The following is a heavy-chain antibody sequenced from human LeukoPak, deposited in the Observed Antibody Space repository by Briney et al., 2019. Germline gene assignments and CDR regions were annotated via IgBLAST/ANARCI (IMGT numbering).Heavy chain of an antibody. CDR1: GYTFTSYD. CDR3: ATLWSSSWYPY. V-gene: IGHV1-8*01. Sequence: ASVKVSCKASGYTFTSYDINWVRQATGQGLEWMGWMNPNSGNTGYAQKSQGRVTMTRNTSISTAYMELSSLRSEDTAVYYCATLWSSSWYPYWGQGTLVTVSS. CDR2: MNPNSGNT. D-gene: IGHD6-13*01. J-gene: IGHJ4*02.